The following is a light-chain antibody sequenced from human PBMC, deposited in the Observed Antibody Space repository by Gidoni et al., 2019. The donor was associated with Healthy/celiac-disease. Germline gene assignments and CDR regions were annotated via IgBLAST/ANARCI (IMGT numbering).Light chain of an antibody. CDR2: AAS. CDR1: QSISSY. CDR3: QQSYSTPPT. J-gene: IGKJ4*01. Sequence: DIQMTKSPSSLSASVGDRVTITCRASQSISSYLNWYQQTPGKAPKLLIYAASSLQSGVPSRFSGSGSGTDFTLTISSLQPEDFATYYCQQSYSTPPTFGGGTKVEIK. V-gene: IGKV1-39*01.